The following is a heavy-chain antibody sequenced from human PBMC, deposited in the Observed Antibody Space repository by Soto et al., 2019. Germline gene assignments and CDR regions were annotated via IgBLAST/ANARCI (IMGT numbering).Heavy chain of an antibody. CDR1: GFIFSDHY. CDR2: TRNKANDYTT. CDR3: ARVQYSYGLWYYFDY. Sequence: EVQLVESGGGLVQPGGSLRLSCVASGFIFSDHYMDWVRQAPGKGLEWVGRTRNKANDYTTEYAASVKGRSIISRDDSKTSLYLQMHSLKSEDTAVYYCARVQYSYGLWYYFDYWGKGALVTVSS. D-gene: IGHD5-18*01. V-gene: IGHV3-72*01. J-gene: IGHJ4*02.